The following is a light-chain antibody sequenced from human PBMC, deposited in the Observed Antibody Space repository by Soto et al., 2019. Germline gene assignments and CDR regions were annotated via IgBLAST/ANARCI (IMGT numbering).Light chain of an antibody. CDR3: QQYYSYPWT. Sequence: AIRMTQSPSSFSASTGDRVTITCRASQGISSYLAWYQQKPGQAPKLLIYAASTLQSGVPSRFSGSGSGPDFTLTISCLQSEDFATYYCQQYYSYPWTFGQGTQVEIK. V-gene: IGKV1-8*01. CDR1: QGISSY. CDR2: AAS. J-gene: IGKJ1*01.